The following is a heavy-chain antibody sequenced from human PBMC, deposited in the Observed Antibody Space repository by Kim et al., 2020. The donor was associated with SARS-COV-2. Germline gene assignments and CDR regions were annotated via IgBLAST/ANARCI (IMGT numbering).Heavy chain of an antibody. CDR1: GFTFSTYW. J-gene: IGHJ4*02. CDR2: IKQVGTEK. Sequence: GGSLRLSCAASGFTFSTYWMTCVRQAPGKGLEWVANIKQVGTEKFYVDSVKGRFTISSDNAKNSLYLQMNGLTGEDTAVYYCARGPRTIVLADYWGQGTL. V-gene: IGHV3-7*01. D-gene: IGHD3-22*01. CDR3: ARGPRTIVLADY.